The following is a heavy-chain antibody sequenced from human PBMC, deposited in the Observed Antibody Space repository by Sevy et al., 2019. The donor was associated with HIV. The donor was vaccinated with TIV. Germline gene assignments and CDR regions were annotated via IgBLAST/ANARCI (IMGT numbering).Heavy chain of an antibody. Sequence: GGSLRLSCAASGFTFNDYALHWVRQAPGKGLEWVAIISSDGDNTYYADTVKGRFTISRDNSKNTVYLQMNRLRAEDTAVYYWVREAAPYRNIRYCSSNNCFYNGFDPWGQGTLVTVSS. CDR2: ISSDGDNT. D-gene: IGHD2-2*01. CDR1: GFTFNDYA. J-gene: IGHJ5*02. CDR3: VREAAPYRNIRYCSSNNCFYNGFDP. V-gene: IGHV3-30-3*01.